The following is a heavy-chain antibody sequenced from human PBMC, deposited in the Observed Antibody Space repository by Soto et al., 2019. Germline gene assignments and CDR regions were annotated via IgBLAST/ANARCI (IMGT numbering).Heavy chain of an antibody. Sequence: PGGSLRLSCAASGFTFSSYAMSWVRQAPGQGLEWVSGIRGSGVSTYYADSVKGRFTISTDNSENTLYLQMNSLRAEDTAVYYCAKQRAVSGFDYWGQGTLVTVSS. CDR2: IRGSGVST. D-gene: IGHD6-19*01. CDR1: GFTFSSYA. V-gene: IGHV3-23*01. J-gene: IGHJ4*02. CDR3: AKQRAVSGFDY.